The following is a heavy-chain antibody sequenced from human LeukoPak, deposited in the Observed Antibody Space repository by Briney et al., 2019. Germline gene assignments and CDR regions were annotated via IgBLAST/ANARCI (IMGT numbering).Heavy chain of an antibody. V-gene: IGHV1-18*01. CDR3: ARDRVPYYDSSGYPADI. Sequence: ASVKVSCKASGYTFTSYGISWVRQAPRQGLEWMGWISAYNGNTNYAQKLQGRVTMTTDTSTSTAYMELRSLRSDDTAVYYCARDRVPYYDSSGYPADIWGQGTMVTVSS. D-gene: IGHD3-22*01. CDR1: GYTFTSYG. J-gene: IGHJ3*02. CDR2: ISAYNGNT.